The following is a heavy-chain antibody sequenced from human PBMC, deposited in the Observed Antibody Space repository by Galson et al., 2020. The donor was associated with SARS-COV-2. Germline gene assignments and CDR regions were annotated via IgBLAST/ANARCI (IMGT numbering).Heavy chain of an antibody. J-gene: IGHJ4*02. V-gene: IGHV4-4*07. CDR1: GGSISTYY. CDR3: ARGGVTHFDN. Sequence: ETSETLSLTCTVSGGSISTYYWSWIRQPAGKGLEWIRRFSTSGSTSYHPSLKSRVTMSVDTSKNQQFSLKLSSVTAADTAVYYCARGGVTHFDNWGQGTLVTVSS. D-gene: IGHD2-21*02. CDR2: FSTSGST.